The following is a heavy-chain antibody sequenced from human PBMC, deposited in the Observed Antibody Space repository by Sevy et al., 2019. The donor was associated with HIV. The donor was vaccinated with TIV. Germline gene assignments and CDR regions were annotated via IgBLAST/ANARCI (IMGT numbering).Heavy chain of an antibody. J-gene: IGHJ4*02. CDR2: IKQDGSEK. Sequence: GGSLRLSCAGSGFTFSNYWMSWVRQAPGKGLEWVANIKQDGSEKYYVDSVKGRFTISRDNAKNSLYLQMNSLRAEDTAVYYCASSGYSYGFDYWGQGTLVTVSS. CDR1: GFTFSNYW. CDR3: ASSGYSYGFDY. D-gene: IGHD5-18*01. V-gene: IGHV3-7*01.